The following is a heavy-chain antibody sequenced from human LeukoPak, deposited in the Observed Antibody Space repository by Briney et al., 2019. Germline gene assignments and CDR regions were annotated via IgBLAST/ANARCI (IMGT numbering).Heavy chain of an antibody. CDR1: GFTFSSYW. Sequence: GSLRLSCAASGFTFSSYWMHWVRQAPGKGLVWVSRINTDGSSTSYADSVKGRFTISRDNAKNTLYLQMNSLRAEDTAVYYCATEPLVGATGSRDYWGQGTLVTVSS. CDR3: ATEPLVGATGSRDY. D-gene: IGHD1-26*01. J-gene: IGHJ4*02. CDR2: INTDGSST. V-gene: IGHV3-74*01.